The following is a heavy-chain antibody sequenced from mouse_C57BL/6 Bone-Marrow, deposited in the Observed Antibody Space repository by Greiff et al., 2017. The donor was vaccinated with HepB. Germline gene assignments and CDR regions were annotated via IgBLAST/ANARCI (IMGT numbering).Heavy chain of an antibody. D-gene: IGHD1-1*01. Sequence: EVKLQESGGDLVKPGGSLKLSCAASGFTFSSYGMSWVRQTPDKRLEWVATISSGGSYTYYPDSVKGRFTISRDNAKNTLYLQMSSLKSEDTAMYYCARIYYYGSSCAWFAYWGQGTLVTVSA. CDR3: ARIYYYGSSCAWFAY. CDR1: GFTFSSYG. CDR2: ISSGGSYT. V-gene: IGHV5-6*01. J-gene: IGHJ3*01.